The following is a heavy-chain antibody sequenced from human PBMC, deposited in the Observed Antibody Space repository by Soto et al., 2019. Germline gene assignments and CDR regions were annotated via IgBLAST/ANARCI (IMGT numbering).Heavy chain of an antibody. J-gene: IGHJ6*02. CDR2: ISGSGGST. Sequence: GGSLRLSCAASGFTFSNYAMSWVRQAPGKGLEWVSAISGSGGSTYYADSVKGRFTISRDNSKNTLYLQMHSLRAEDTAVYYCAKALWFGELLPHYGMDVWGQGTTVTVSS. CDR3: AKALWFGELLPHYGMDV. CDR1: GFTFSNYA. V-gene: IGHV3-23*01. D-gene: IGHD3-10*01.